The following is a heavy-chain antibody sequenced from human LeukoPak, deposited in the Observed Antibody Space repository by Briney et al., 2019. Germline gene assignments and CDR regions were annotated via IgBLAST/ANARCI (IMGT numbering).Heavy chain of an antibody. CDR2: ISAYNGNT. CDR1: GYTFTSYG. J-gene: IGHJ3*02. CDR3: ARDSTMIVVVNTKEGAFDI. V-gene: IGHV1-18*01. Sequence: ASVKVSCKASGYTFTSYGISWVRQAPGQGLEWMGWISAYNGNTNYAQKLQGRVTMTTDTSTSTAYMELRSLRSDDTAVYYCARDSTMIVVVNTKEGAFDIWGQGTMVTVSS. D-gene: IGHD3-22*01.